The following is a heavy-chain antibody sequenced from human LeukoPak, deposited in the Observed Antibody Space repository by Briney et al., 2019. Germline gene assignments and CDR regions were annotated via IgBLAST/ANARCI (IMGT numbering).Heavy chain of an antibody. Sequence: GGSLRLSCAASGFTFSSYRMNWVRQAPGKGLEWVGFIRSKAYGGTTEYAASVKGRFTISRDDSKSIAYLQMNSLKTEDTAVYYCSRDPGSGLLLAFDIWGQGTMVTVSS. V-gene: IGHV3-49*04. J-gene: IGHJ3*02. CDR2: IRSKAYGGTT. CDR3: SRDPGSGLLLAFDI. CDR1: GFTFSSYR. D-gene: IGHD3-22*01.